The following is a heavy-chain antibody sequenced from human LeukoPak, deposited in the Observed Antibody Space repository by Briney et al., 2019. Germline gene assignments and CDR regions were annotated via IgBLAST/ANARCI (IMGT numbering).Heavy chain of an antibody. D-gene: IGHD4-23*01. CDR2: IIPIFGTA. CDR1: GGTFSRYA. V-gene: IGHV1-69*13. CDR3: ARDHAAGWELPLNWFDP. Sequence: SVKVSCKASGGTFSRYAMSWVRQAPGQGLEWMGGIIPIFGTANYAQKFQGRVTITADESTSTAYMELSSLRSDDTAVYYCARDHAAGWELPLNWFDPWGQGTLVTVSS. J-gene: IGHJ5*02.